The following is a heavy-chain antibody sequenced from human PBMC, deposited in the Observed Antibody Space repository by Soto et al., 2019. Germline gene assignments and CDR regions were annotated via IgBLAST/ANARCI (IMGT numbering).Heavy chain of an antibody. CDR3: ARTTTTKSRDY. CDR1: GFTFSSYD. Sequence: EVQLLESGGGLVQPGGSLGLSCAAYGFTFSSYDMSWVRQAPGKGLEYVSSISVTGSGTYYADSVKGRFTISRDNSKNTLYLQMNSLRVEDTAVYYCARTTTTKSRDYWGQGTLVTVSS. V-gene: IGHV3-23*01. J-gene: IGHJ4*02. CDR2: ISVTGSGT. D-gene: IGHD4-17*01.